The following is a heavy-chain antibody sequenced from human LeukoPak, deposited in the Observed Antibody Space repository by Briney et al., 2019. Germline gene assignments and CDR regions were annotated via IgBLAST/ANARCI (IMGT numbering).Heavy chain of an antibody. CDR3: ARDSSGWCDMYYFDY. D-gene: IGHD6-19*01. V-gene: IGHV1-2*02. CDR1: GYTFTGYY. CDR2: INPNSGGT. Sequence: RASVKVSCKASGYTFTGYYMHWVRQAPGQGLEWMGWINPNSGGTNYAQKFQGRVTMTRDTSISTAYMELSRLRSDDTAVYYCARDSSGWCDMYYFDYWGQGTLVTVSS. J-gene: IGHJ4*02.